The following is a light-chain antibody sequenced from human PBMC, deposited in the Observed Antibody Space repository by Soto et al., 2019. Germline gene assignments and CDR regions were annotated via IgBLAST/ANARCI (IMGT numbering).Light chain of an antibody. V-gene: IGKV1-5*01. CDR3: QNYNSF. Sequence: DILMTQSPSNLSASVGDRVTITCRASPSISSWLAWYQQKPGQAPKLLIYDASTLESGVPSRFSGSGSGTEFTLTISSLQPDDFATYYCQNYNSFFGPGTKVDIK. CDR2: DAS. CDR1: PSISSW. J-gene: IGKJ3*01.